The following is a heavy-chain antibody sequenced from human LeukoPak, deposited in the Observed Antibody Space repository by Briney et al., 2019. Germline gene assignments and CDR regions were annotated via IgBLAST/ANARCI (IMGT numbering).Heavy chain of an antibody. CDR1: GFTFSSYG. CDR3: AKEEGVVVVPAANQGFDY. Sequence: GGSLRLSCAASGFTFSSYGMHWVRQAPGKGLEWVAVISYDGCNKYYADSVKGRFTISRDNSKNTLYLQMNSLRAEDTAVYYCAKEEGVVVVPAANQGFDYWGQGTLVTVSS. J-gene: IGHJ4*02. V-gene: IGHV3-30*18. CDR2: ISYDGCNK. D-gene: IGHD2-2*01.